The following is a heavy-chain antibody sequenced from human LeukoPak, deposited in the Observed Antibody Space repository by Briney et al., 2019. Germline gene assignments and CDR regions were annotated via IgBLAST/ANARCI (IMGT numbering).Heavy chain of an antibody. CDR1: RFTFSSYD. V-gene: IGHV3-30*02. Sequence: GGSLRLSCAASRFTFSSYDMHWVRQAPGKGLEWVAFIRNDGNIKFLADSVKGRFTISRDTSKNTLYLQMNSLRAEDTAVYYCAKGPVEMATNGYFDLWGRGTLVTVSS. J-gene: IGHJ2*01. CDR2: IRNDGNIK. D-gene: IGHD5-24*01. CDR3: AKGPVEMATNGYFDL.